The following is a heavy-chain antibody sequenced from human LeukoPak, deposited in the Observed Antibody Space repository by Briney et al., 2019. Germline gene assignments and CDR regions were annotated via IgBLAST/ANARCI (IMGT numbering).Heavy chain of an antibody. CDR2: IYYSGST. CDR3: AREGLGYGDYGFDP. D-gene: IGHD4-17*01. CDR1: GGSISSYY. J-gene: IGHJ5*02. Sequence: KPSETLSLTCTVSGGSISSYYWSWIRQPPGKGLEWIGYIYYSGSTNYNPPLKSRVTISVDTSKNQFSLKLSSVTAADTAVYYCAREGLGYGDYGFDPWGQGTLVTVSS. V-gene: IGHV4-59*01.